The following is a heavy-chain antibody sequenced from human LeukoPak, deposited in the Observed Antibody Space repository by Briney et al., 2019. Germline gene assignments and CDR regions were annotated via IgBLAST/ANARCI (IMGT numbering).Heavy chain of an antibody. J-gene: IGHJ4*02. CDR3: ARVRGSYYGSCFDY. CDR2: IYYSGST. Sequence: PSETLSLTCAVYGGSFSGYYWSWLRQPPGKGLEWIGYIYYSGSTNYNPSLKSRVTISVDTSKNQFSLKLSSVTAADTAVYYCARVRGSYYGSCFDYWGQGTLVTVSS. CDR1: GGSFSGYY. V-gene: IGHV4-59*01. D-gene: IGHD1-26*01.